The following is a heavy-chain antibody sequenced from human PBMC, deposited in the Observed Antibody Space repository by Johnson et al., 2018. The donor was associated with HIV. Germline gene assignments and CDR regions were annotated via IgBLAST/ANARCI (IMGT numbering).Heavy chain of an antibody. Sequence: VQLVESGGGLVQPGGSLRLSCSASGFSVSYYGMHWVRQAPGKGLEWVAVIWFDGTNKYYADSVKGRSTISSDNSKNTLYLQKKSLRAADTAVYYCATARDGYNYNWGAFDIWGQGTVVTVSS. V-gene: IGHV3-33*08. CDR3: ATARDGYNYNWGAFDI. D-gene: IGHD5-24*01. CDR2: IWFDGTNK. CDR1: GFSVSYYG. J-gene: IGHJ3*02.